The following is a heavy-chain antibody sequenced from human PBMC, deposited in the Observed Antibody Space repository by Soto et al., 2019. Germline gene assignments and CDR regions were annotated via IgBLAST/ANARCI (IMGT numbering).Heavy chain of an antibody. Sequence: SETLSLTCAVYGGSFSGYYWSWIRQPPGKGLEWIGEINHSGSTNYNPSLKGRVTISVDTSKNQFSLKLSSVTAADTAVYYCARDWDLRGFDYWGQGTLVTVSS. CDR1: GGSFSGYY. J-gene: IGHJ4*02. CDR3: ARDWDLRGFDY. D-gene: IGHD1-26*01. CDR2: INHSGST. V-gene: IGHV4-34*01.